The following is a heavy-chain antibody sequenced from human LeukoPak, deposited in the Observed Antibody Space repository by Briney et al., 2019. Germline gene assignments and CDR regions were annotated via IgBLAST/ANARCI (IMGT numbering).Heavy chain of an antibody. CDR2: IKQDGSEK. Sequence: PGGSLRLSCAASGFTFSSYWMSWVRQAPGKGLEWVANIKQDGSEKYYVDSVKGRFTISRDNAKNSLYLQMNSLRAEDTAVYYCARDDYYDSRGYYTNWFDPWGQGTLVTVSS. D-gene: IGHD3-22*01. CDR1: GFTFSSYW. V-gene: IGHV3-7*01. CDR3: ARDDYYDSRGYYTNWFDP. J-gene: IGHJ5*02.